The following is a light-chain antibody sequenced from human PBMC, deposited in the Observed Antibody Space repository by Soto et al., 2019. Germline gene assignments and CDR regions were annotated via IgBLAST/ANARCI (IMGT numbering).Light chain of an antibody. CDR2: GAS. J-gene: IGKJ2*01. CDR1: QSLSSSY. V-gene: IGKV3-20*01. CDR3: QQSGSWYT. Sequence: EIVLTQSPGTLSLSPGDRATLSCRASQSLSSSYLAWYQQRPGQAPRLRIYGASSRATGIPDRFSGSRSGTDFTLTISRLEPEDFAFYQCQQSGSWYTFGQGTKLEIK.